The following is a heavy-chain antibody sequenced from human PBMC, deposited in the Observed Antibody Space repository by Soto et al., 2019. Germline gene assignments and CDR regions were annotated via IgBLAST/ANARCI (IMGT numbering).Heavy chain of an antibody. J-gene: IGHJ6*02. CDR3: AREGYNYNGMDV. V-gene: IGHV4-31*03. Sequence: QVQLQESGPGLVKPSQTLSLTCTVSGGSIDSGASYWTWIRQHPGEGLEWIGYIYHSGTTYYNPFLRSRVSISIDTSENQFSLKLSSVTAADTAIYYCAREGYNYNGMDVWGQGTTVTGSS. CDR2: IYHSGTT. CDR1: GGSIDSGASY.